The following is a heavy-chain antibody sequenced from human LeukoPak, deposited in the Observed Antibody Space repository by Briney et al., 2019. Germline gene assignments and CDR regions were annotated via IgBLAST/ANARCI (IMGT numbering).Heavy chain of an antibody. CDR1: GFNFSNYW. CDR2: IKKDGGDK. CDR3: ARGLWYY. D-gene: IGHD3-10*01. J-gene: IGHJ4*02. V-gene: IGHV3-7*01. Sequence: PGGSLILSCVASGFNFSNYWMSWVRQAPGKGLEWVANIKKDGGDKYYADSVKGRFTISRDNTKNSLYLQVNSLRVEDTAIYYCARGLWYYWGQGTLVTVSS.